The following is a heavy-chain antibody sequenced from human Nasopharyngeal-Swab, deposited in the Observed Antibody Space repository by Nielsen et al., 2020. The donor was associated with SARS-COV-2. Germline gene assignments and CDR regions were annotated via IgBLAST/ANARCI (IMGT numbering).Heavy chain of an antibody. CDR2: ITSSSSYI. CDR1: GFTFSSYS. D-gene: IGHD6-13*01. CDR3: ARDPPEKISSSWYRYYYYGMDV. V-gene: IGHV3-21*01. J-gene: IGHJ6*02. Sequence: LSLTCAASGFTFSSYSMNWVRQAPGKGLEWVSSITSSSSYIYYAGSVKGRFTISRDNAKNSLYLQMNSLRAEDTAVYYCARDPPEKISSSWYRYYYYGMDVWGQGTTVTVSS.